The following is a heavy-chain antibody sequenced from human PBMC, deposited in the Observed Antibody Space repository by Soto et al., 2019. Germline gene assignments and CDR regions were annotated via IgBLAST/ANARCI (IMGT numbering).Heavy chain of an antibody. CDR2: VYNSGST. V-gene: IGHV4-59*01. J-gene: IGHJ5*02. CDR3: ARRAVVAVTGSLDNWLDP. D-gene: IGHD2-21*01. CDR1: GGSITSYD. Sequence: PSETLSLTCTVSGGSITSYDWNWLRQPPGKALEWIGYVYNSGSTNYNPSLKSRVTISVDTSKNQFSLKVNSVTAADTAVYYCARRAVVAVTGSLDNWLDPWGQGILVTVSS.